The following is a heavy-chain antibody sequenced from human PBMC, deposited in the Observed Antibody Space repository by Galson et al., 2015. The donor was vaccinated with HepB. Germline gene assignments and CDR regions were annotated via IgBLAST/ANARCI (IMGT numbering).Heavy chain of an antibody. CDR3: ARVSTVTPRPFDY. V-gene: IGHV1-69*13. CDR2: IIPIFGTA. CDR1: GGTFSSYA. Sequence: SVKVSCKASGGTFSSYAISWVRQAPGQGLEWMGGIIPIFGTANYAQKFQGRVTITADESTSTAYMELSSLRSEDTAVYYCARVSTVTPRPFDYWGQGTLVTVSS. D-gene: IGHD4-17*01. J-gene: IGHJ4*02.